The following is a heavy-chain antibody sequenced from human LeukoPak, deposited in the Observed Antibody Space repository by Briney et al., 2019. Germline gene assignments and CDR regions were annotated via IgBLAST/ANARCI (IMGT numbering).Heavy chain of an antibody. CDR1: GGSISNYY. CDR2: IYYTGNT. CDR3: ARSGRIAAAGTRVGNWFDP. V-gene: IGHV4-59*01. D-gene: IGHD6-13*01. Sequence: SETLSLTCTVSGGSISNYYWNWIRQPPGKGLEWIGYIYYTGNTNYNPSLKSRVTISVDTSKNQFSLKLSSVTAADTAVYYCARSGRIAAAGTRVGNWFDPWGQGTLVTVSS. J-gene: IGHJ5*02.